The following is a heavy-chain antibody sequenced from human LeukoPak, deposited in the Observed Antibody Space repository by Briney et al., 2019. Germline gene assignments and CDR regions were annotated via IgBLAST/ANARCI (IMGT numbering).Heavy chain of an antibody. J-gene: IGHJ4*02. CDR1: GFTFSAYA. V-gene: IGHV3-15*01. Sequence: PGGSLRLSCEASGFTFSAYAMTWVRQAPGKGLEWVGRIKSKTTGGTTDFAAPVKGRFTISRDDSKNTLYLQMNSLKTEDTAVYYCTTCTGGSCYSDYWGQGTLVTVSS. CDR2: IKSKTTGGTT. D-gene: IGHD2-15*01. CDR3: TTCTGGSCYSDY.